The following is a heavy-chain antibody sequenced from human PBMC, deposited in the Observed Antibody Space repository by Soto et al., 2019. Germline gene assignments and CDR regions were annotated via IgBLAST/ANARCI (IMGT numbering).Heavy chain of an antibody. CDR2: ISSSSSTI. CDR1: GFTFSSYS. CDR3: ARVYDFWSGDPFDAFDI. D-gene: IGHD3-3*01. V-gene: IGHV3-48*01. Sequence: GGSLRLSCAASGFTFSSYSMNWVRQAPGKGLEWVSYISSSSSTIYYADSVKGRFTTSRDNAKNSLYLQMNSLRAEDTAVYYCARVYDFWSGDPFDAFDIWGQGTMVTVSS. J-gene: IGHJ3*02.